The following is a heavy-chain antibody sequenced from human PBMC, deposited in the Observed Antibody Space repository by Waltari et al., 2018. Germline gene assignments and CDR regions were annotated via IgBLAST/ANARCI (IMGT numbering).Heavy chain of an antibody. D-gene: IGHD5-18*01. Sequence: EVQLVESGGGLVQPGGSLRLSCAASGFTFIGYWMPWVRQPPGKGLVWVSRINSDGRSTSYADSVKGRFTISRDNAKNTLFLQMNSLRAEDTAVYYCARDDTAHAFDIWGQGTLVTVSS. CDR2: INSDGRST. V-gene: IGHV3-74*01. CDR3: ARDDTAHAFDI. CDR1: GFTFIGYW. J-gene: IGHJ3*02.